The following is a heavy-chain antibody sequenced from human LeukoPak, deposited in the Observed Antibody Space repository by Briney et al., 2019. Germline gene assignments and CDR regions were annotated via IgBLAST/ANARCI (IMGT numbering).Heavy chain of an antibody. V-gene: IGHV4-59*08. CDR1: GGSISSYY. D-gene: IGHD2-2*01. CDR2: IYYSGST. CDR3: ARLRYAFDY. J-gene: IGHJ4*02. Sequence: SETLSLTCTVSGGSISSYYWSWIRQPPGKGLEWIGYIYYSGSTNYNPSLKSRVTISVDTSKNQFSLKLSSVTAADTAVYYCARLRYAFDYWGQGTLVTVSS.